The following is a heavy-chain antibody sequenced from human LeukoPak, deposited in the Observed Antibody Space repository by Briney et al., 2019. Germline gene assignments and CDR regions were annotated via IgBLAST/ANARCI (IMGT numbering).Heavy chain of an antibody. CDR3: ARDPVNQRTPFDY. J-gene: IGHJ4*02. Sequence: SETLSLTCTVSGYSISSGYYWGWIRQPPGKGLEWIGSIYHSGSTSYNPSLKSRVTISVDTSKNQFSLKLSSVTAADTAVYYCARDPVNQRTPFDYWGQGTLVTVSS. V-gene: IGHV4-38-2*02. D-gene: IGHD1-14*01. CDR2: IYHSGST. CDR1: GYSISSGYY.